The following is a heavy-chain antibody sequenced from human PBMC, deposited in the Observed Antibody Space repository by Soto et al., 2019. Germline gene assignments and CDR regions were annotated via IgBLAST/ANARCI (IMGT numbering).Heavy chain of an antibody. CDR2: INHSGST. D-gene: IGHD2-2*01. CDR1: GGCLSGYD. J-gene: IGHJ4*02. V-gene: IGHV4-34*01. Sequence: SETLSLTCAVYGGCLSGYDWSCIRQPPGKGLEWIGEINHSGSTNYNPSLKSRVTISVDTSKNQFSLKLSSLTAADTAVYYCARCVVVVPAAMGYYFDDCGEGTLVTVSS. CDR3: ARCVVVVPAAMGYYFDD.